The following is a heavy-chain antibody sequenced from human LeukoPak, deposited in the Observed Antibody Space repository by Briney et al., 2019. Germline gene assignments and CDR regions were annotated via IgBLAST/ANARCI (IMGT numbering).Heavy chain of an antibody. CDR2: ISGSGGST. D-gene: IGHD5-12*01. Sequence: GGSLRLSCAASGFTFSSYAMSWVRQAPGKGLEWVSAISGSGGSTYYADSVKGRFTISRDNSENTLYLQMNSLRAEDTAVYYCAKDSNTRGYSGYDIDYWGQGTLVTVSS. CDR1: GFTFSSYA. V-gene: IGHV3-23*01. J-gene: IGHJ4*02. CDR3: AKDSNTRGYSGYDIDY.